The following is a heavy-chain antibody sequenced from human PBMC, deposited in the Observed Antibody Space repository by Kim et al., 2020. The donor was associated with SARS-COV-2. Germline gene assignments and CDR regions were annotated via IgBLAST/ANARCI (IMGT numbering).Heavy chain of an antibody. CDR2: IHHTGKT. CDR3: AKFGSSWSGADT. J-gene: IGHJ5*02. CDR1: NYSIVTSNW. Sequence: SETLSFTCDVSNYSIVTSNWWGWIRQPPGKGLEWIGYIHHTGKTYYSGYLKSRICMSVDKPKNQFSLTMDSVTAVDTAMYYCAKFGSSWSGADTWGQGTLVTVSS. V-gene: IGHV4-28*01. D-gene: IGHD3-10*01.